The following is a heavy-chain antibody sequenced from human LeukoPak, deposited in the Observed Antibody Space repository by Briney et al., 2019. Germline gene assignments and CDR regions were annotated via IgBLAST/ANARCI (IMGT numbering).Heavy chain of an antibody. V-gene: IGHV4-61*02. D-gene: IGHD5-24*01. CDR3: ARSSFAGPTMAFAPYDI. Sequence: SETLSLTCTDSGGSLSSGRYFWSWIRQPAGKRLDWIGRVHTSGTTKYNPSLESRVTISVDTSRNQFSLKLNSVTAADTAVYYCARSSFAGPTMAFAPYDIWGPGAMVTVSS. CDR2: VHTSGTT. J-gene: IGHJ3*02. CDR1: GGSLSSGRYF.